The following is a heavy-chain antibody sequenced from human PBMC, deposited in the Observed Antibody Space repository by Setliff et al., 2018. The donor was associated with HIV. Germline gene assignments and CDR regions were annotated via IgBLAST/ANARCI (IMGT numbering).Heavy chain of an antibody. CDR2: IYHSGSA. CDR1: GGSISSTSYY. V-gene: IGHV4-39*02. D-gene: IGHD3-22*01. CDR3: ARDNYDSRGYFFGY. Sequence: SETLSLTCTVSGGSISSTSYYWGWIRQPPGKGLEWVGEIYHSGSANYNPSLKSRLTISKDTSKNHFSLQLSSVTAADTAVYYCARDNYDSRGYFFGYWGQGTLVTVSS. J-gene: IGHJ4*02.